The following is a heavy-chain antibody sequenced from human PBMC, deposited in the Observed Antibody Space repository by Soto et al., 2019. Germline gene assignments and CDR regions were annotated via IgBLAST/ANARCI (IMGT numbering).Heavy chain of an antibody. Sequence: PSETLSLTCAVYGGSFSGYYWSWIRQPPGKGLEWIGEINHSGSTNYNPSLKSRVTISVDTSKNQFSLKLSSVTAADTAVYYCSSWVYIWGSYRYTRREYCYFEYWGQGTLVTVSS. CDR1: GGSFSGYY. D-gene: IGHD3-16*02. CDR3: SSWVYIWGSYRYTRREYCYFEY. V-gene: IGHV4-34*01. J-gene: IGHJ4*02. CDR2: INHSGST.